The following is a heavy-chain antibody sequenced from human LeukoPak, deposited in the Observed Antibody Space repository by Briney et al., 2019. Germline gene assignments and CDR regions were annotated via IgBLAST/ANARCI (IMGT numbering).Heavy chain of an antibody. CDR1: GFTFSSYA. V-gene: IGHV3-23*01. D-gene: IGHD3-22*01. Sequence: GSLRLSCAASGFTFSSYAMTWVRQAPGKGLEWVSLISGSGDSTYYADSVRGRFTISRDNSKNTLDLQMNSLRAEDTAVYYCAKAGGYPIYFFDPWGQGTLVTVSS. CDR3: AKAGGYPIYFFDP. CDR2: ISGSGDST. J-gene: IGHJ5*02.